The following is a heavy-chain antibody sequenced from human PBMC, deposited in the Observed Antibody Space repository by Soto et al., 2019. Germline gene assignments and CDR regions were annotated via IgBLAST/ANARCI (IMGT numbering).Heavy chain of an antibody. V-gene: IGHV6-1*01. Sequence: SQTLSTPRYLFGDNVSRNSSALNRTRESPSGGLEWLGRTYYRSKWYNDYAVSVKSRITINPDTSKNQFSLQLNSVTPEDTAVYYCARGTVVAATGPYFDYWGQGTLVTVSS. J-gene: IGHJ4*02. CDR3: ARGTVVAATGPYFDY. CDR2: TYYRSKWYN. CDR1: GDNVSRNSSA. D-gene: IGHD2-15*01.